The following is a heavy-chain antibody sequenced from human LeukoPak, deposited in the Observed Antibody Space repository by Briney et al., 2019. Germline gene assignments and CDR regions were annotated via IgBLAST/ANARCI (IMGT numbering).Heavy chain of an antibody. Sequence: GGSLRLSCEGSGFTFSDHYMSWIRQAPGKGLEWVSYISSSATSTYYADSVKGRFIISRDNARNSLYLQMNSLRAEDTAVYYCARVGNNWYYFDYWGQGTLVTVSS. CDR3: ARVGNNWYYFDY. D-gene: IGHD1-1*01. CDR2: ISSSATST. V-gene: IGHV3-11*01. CDR1: GFTFSDHY. J-gene: IGHJ4*02.